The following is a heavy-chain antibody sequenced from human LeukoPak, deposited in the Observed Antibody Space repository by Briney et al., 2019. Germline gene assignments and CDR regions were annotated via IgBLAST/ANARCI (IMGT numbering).Heavy chain of an antibody. CDR1: GGSVSSGSYY. CDR2: IYYSGST. CDR3: ARAYSSSSGWFDP. V-gene: IGHV4-61*01. D-gene: IGHD6-13*01. J-gene: IGHJ5*02. Sequence: PSETLSLTCTVSGGSVSSGSYYWSWIRQPPGKGLEWIGYIYYSGSTNYNPSLKSRVTISVDTSKNQFSLKLSSVTAADTAVYYCARAYSSSSGWFDPWGQGTLVTVSS.